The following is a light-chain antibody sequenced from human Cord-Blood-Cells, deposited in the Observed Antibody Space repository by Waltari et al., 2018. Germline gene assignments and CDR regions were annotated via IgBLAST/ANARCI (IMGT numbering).Light chain of an antibody. V-gene: IGLV2-23*03. Sequence: QSALTQPASVSGAPGQSITISCTGTSSAVGIYNLVPWYQQHPGKAPKLLIYEGSKRPSGVSNRFSGSKSGNTASLTISGLQAEDEADYYCCSYAGSSTFVVFGGGTKLTVL. J-gene: IGLJ2*01. CDR2: EGS. CDR3: CSYAGSSTFVV. CDR1: SSAVGIYNL.